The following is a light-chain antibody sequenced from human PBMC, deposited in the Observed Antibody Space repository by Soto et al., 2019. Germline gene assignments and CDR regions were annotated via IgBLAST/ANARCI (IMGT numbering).Light chain of an antibody. V-gene: IGKV3-15*01. CDR1: QSVAGN. J-gene: IGKJ4*01. CDR3: QPYNKWRLT. CDR2: GAF. Sequence: EIVMTQSPATLSVSPGEGATLSCWASQSVAGNLAWYQPKPGQAPRLLIYGAFTRATGIPATFSGSASGTEFNLYISSRQSDGFGGYYCQPYNKWRLTFGGGTKVEIK.